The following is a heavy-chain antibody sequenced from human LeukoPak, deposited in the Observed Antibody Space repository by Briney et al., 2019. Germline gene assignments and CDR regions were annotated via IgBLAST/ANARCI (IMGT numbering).Heavy chain of an antibody. Sequence: SQTLSLTCAISGDSVSSNNVGWNWIRQSPSRGLEWLGRTYYSSNWYYDYAVPVKSRIIINPDTSKNQFSLQLNSVTPEDTAVYFCSRGWLQKGFDYWGQGTLVTVSS. CDR2: TYYSSNWYY. V-gene: IGHV6-1*01. D-gene: IGHD5-24*01. CDR3: SRGWLQKGFDY. J-gene: IGHJ4*02. CDR1: GDSVSSNNVG.